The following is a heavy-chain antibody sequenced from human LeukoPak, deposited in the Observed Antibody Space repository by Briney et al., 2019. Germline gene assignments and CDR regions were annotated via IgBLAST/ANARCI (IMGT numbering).Heavy chain of an antibody. D-gene: IGHD4-17*01. V-gene: IGHV3-23*01. J-gene: IGHJ5*02. CDR2: ISGSGGST. Sequence: PGGSLRLSCAASGFTFSTYTMNWVRQAPGKGLEWVSAISGSGGSTYYADSVKGRFTISRDNSKNTLYLQMNSLRAEDTAVYYCAKVYDYGDLGWFDPWGQGTLVTVSS. CDR3: AKVYDYGDLGWFDP. CDR1: GFTFSTYT.